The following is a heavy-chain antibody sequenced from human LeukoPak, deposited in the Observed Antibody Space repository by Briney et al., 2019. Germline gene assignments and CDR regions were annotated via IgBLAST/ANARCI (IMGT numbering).Heavy chain of an antibody. CDR1: GGPFSGYY. J-gene: IGHJ2*01. CDR3: ARGDTVTTVRYFDL. D-gene: IGHD4-17*01. V-gene: IGHV4-34*01. CDR2: FNHSGST. Sequence: SETLSLTCAVYGGPFSGYYWSWMRQPPGKGREGIGEFNHSGSTNYNPSLKSRVTISVDTSKNQFSLKLSSVAAADTAVYYCARGDTVTTVRYFDLWGRGTLVTVSS.